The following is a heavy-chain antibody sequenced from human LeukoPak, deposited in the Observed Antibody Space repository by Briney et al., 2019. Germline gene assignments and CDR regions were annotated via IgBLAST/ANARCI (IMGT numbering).Heavy chain of an antibody. CDR2: INLDGTTT. J-gene: IGHJ5*02. Sequence: GGSLRLSCVASGFIFTDYWMHWVRLVPAKGLVWVARINLDGTTTSYVDSVRGRFTISRDNADNTLYLQMNSLRVEDTAVYFCVRDRGTNRNWFDPWGPGTQVTVSS. CDR1: GFIFTDYW. CDR3: VRDRGTNRNWFDP. D-gene: IGHD1-7*01. V-gene: IGHV3-74*01.